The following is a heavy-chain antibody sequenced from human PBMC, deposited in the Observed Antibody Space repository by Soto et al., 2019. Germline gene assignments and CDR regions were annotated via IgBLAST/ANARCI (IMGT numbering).Heavy chain of an antibody. J-gene: IGHJ6*02. CDR1: GDSIRSSSY. CDR3: RRSSRYSTDV. V-gene: IGHV4-39*01. D-gene: IGHD6-13*01. CDR2: IYSTGNT. Sequence: QLQLQESGPGLVKPSETLSLTCTVSGDSIRSSSYWGWIRQPPGKGLEWIGSIYSTGNTYYNPSLNSQVTISVDTSKHQFSLNVISVTAADTAVYCCRRSSRYSTDVWGQGTTVTVSS.